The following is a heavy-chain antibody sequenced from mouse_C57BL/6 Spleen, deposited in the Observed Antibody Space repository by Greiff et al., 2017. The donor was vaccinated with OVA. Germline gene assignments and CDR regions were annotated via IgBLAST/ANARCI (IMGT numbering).Heavy chain of an antibody. Sequence: VKLMESGPELVKPGASVKISCKASGYAFSSSWMNWVKQRPGKGLEWIGRIYPGDGDTNYNGKFKGKATLTADKSSSTAYMQLSSLTSEDSAVYFCAIYDGYYDRFAYWGQGTLVTVSA. J-gene: IGHJ3*01. D-gene: IGHD2-3*01. CDR1: GYAFSSSW. CDR3: AIYDGYYDRFAY. V-gene: IGHV1-82*01. CDR2: IYPGDGDT.